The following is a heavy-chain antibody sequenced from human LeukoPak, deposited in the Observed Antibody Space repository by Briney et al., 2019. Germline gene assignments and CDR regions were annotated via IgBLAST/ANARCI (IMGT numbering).Heavy chain of an antibody. CDR3: ARTGASGAVAGTFDY. V-gene: IGHV1-18*01. CDR2: ISAYNGNT. CDR1: GYTFTSYG. Sequence: EASVKVSCKASGYTFTSYGISWVRQAPGQGLEWMGWISAYNGNTNYAQKLQGRVTMTTDTSTSTAYMELRSLRSDDTAVYYCARTGASGAVAGTFDYWGQGTLVTVSS. D-gene: IGHD6-19*01. J-gene: IGHJ4*02.